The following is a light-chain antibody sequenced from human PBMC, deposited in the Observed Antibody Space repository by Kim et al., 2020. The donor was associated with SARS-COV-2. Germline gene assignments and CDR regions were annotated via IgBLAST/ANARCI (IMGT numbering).Light chain of an antibody. J-gene: IGKJ3*01. CDR2: GAS. CDR1: QSVSSSY. Sequence: SPGERATLSCRASQSVSSSYLAWYQQKPGQAPRLLIYGASSRATGIPDRFSGSGSGTDFTLTISRLEPEDFAVYYCQQYGSSVFTFGPGTKVEIK. V-gene: IGKV3-20*01. CDR3: QQYGSSVFT.